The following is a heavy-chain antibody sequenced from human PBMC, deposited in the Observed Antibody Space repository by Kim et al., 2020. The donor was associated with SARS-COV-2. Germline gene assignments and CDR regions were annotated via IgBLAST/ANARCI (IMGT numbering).Heavy chain of an antibody. CDR1: GGSFSGYY. D-gene: IGHD3-10*01. CDR2: INHSGST. J-gene: IGHJ6*01. V-gene: IGHV4-34*01. CDR3: ARNRLLWFGELSWYYGMDV. Sequence: SETLSLTCAVYGGSFSGYYWSWIRQPPGKGLEWIGEINHSGSTNYNPSLKSRVTISVDTSKNQFSLKLSSVTAADTAVYYCARNRLLWFGELSWYYGMDV.